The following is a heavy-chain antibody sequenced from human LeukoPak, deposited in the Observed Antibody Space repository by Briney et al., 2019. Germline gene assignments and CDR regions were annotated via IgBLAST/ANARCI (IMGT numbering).Heavy chain of an antibody. Sequence: PSETLSLTCTVSGGSITGYYWTWIRQPAGKGLEWIGRVSDTGRAYYNPSLERRVTISLDTSNNRFSLKVTSATAADTAVYYCARGTDMNPISGYYSFVYWGQGTLVSVSS. CDR3: ARGTDMNPISGYYSFVY. J-gene: IGHJ4*02. CDR1: GGSITGYY. D-gene: IGHD5-12*01. CDR2: VSDTGRA. V-gene: IGHV4-4*07.